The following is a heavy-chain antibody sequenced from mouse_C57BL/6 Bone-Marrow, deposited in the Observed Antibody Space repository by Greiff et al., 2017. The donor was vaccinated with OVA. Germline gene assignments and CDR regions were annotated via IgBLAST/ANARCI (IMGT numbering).Heavy chain of an antibody. CDR2: INPNNGGT. V-gene: IGHV1-18*01. D-gene: IGHD1-1*01. J-gene: IGHJ2*01. Sequence: EVKLQESGPELVKPGASVKIPCKASGYTFTDYNMDWVKQSHGKSLEWIGDINPNNGGTIYNQKFKGKATLTVDKSSSTAYMELRSLTSEDTAVYYCARGHYGSSDFDYWGQGTTLTVSS. CDR3: ARGHYGSSDFDY. CDR1: GYTFTDYN.